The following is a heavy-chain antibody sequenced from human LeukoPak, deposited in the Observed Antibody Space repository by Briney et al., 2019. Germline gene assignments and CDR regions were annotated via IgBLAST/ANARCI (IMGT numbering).Heavy chain of an antibody. CDR2: ISYAGNNK. CDR3: AELGITMIGGV. V-gene: IGHV3-30*04. Sequence: GGSLRLSCAASGFTFGSYDIHWVRRAPGKGLEWVAMISYAGNNKYYADSVKGRFTISRDNAKNSLYLQMNSLRAEDTAVYYCAELGITMIGGVWGKGTTVTISS. D-gene: IGHD3-10*02. CDR1: GFTFGSYD. J-gene: IGHJ6*04.